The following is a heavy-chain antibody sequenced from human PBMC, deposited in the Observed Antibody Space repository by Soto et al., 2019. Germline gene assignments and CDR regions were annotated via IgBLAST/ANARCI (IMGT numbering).Heavy chain of an antibody. CDR3: AAAPHY. J-gene: IGHJ4*02. V-gene: IGHV4-59*01. Sequence: QVQLQESGPGLVKPSETLSLTCTVSGGFISSYYWSWIRQPPGKGLEWIGYIYDSGSTNYNPSLKSRVTISVDTSKNQFSLRLTSVTAADTAVYYCAAAPHYWGQGTLVTVSS. D-gene: IGHD2-15*01. CDR1: GGFISSYY. CDR2: IYDSGST.